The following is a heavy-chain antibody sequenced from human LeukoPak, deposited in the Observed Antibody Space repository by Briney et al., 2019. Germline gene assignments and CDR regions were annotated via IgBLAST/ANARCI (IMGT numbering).Heavy chain of an antibody. V-gene: IGHV4-38-2*01. Sequence: KPSETLSLTCAVSGYSISSGYYWGWIRQPPGKGLEWIGSIYHSGSTYYKPSLKSRVTISVDTSKNQFSLKLSSVTAADTAVYYCARGMDVWGKGTTVTVSS. J-gene: IGHJ6*04. CDR1: GYSISSGYY. CDR3: ARGMDV. CDR2: IYHSGST.